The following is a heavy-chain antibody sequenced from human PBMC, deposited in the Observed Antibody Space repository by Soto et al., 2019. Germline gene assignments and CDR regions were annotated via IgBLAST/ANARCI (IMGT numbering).Heavy chain of an antibody. D-gene: IGHD3-9*01. CDR1: GYSFSRYA. J-gene: IGHJ4*02. Sequence: QIQLVQSGAEVKKPGASVNISCKASGYSFSRYAMHWVRQAPGQSLEWMGWIIAGKGNTKYSEKFQGRVTITRGTTASTVLMEVSSVRSEDTAVYYCARRAALTGDYYGYYFDYWGQGTLVTVSS. CDR3: ARRAALTGDYYGYYFDY. V-gene: IGHV1-3*01. CDR2: IIAGKGNT.